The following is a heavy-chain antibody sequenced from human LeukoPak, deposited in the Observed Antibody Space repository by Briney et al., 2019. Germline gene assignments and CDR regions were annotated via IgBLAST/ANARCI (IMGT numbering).Heavy chain of an antibody. CDR1: GGSISSYY. J-gene: IGHJ5*02. CDR2: IYYSGST. CDR3: ARLRGDQGWFDP. D-gene: IGHD2-21*02. Sequence: AETLSLTCTVSGGSISSYYWSWIRQPPGKGLEWIGYIYYSGSTNYNPSLKSRVTISVDTSKNQFSLKVTSETAADTAVYYCARLRGDQGWFDPWGQGTLVTVSS. V-gene: IGHV4-59*01.